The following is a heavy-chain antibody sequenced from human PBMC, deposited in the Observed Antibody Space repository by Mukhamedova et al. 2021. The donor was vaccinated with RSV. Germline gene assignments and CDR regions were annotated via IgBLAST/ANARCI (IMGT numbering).Heavy chain of an antibody. V-gene: IGHV3-11*05. D-gene: IGHD2-8*01. CDR2: ISSSSYT. Sequence: SWIRQAPGKGLEWVSYISSSSYTNYADSVKGRFTISRDNAKNSLYLQMNSLRAEDTAVYYCARDLSSYCTNGVCPYAFDIWGQG. J-gene: IGHJ3*02. CDR3: ARDLSSYCTNGVCPYAFDI.